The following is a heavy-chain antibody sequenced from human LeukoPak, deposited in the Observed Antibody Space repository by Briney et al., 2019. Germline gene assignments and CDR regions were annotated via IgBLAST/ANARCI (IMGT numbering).Heavy chain of an antibody. J-gene: IGHJ4*02. Sequence: SETLSLTCTVSGASIGSSLYFWGWFRQPPGKGLEWIGRIYYRPTTYYNPSLKSRGTISLDTSNNQFSLKLTSVTAADTAFYYCARGRNWNFQAYFDYWGLGSLVSVSS. D-gene: IGHD1-1*01. CDR2: IYYRPTT. CDR1: GASIGSSLYF. V-gene: IGHV4-39*07. CDR3: ARGRNWNFQAYFDY.